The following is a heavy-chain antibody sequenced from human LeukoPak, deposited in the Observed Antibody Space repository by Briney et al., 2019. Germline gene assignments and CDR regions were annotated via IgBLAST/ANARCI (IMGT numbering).Heavy chain of an antibody. J-gene: IGHJ4*02. V-gene: IGHV1-18*01. CDR1: VYTFINYG. CDR2: ISAYNSAYNGNT. D-gene: IGHD3-10*01. CDR3: AREYGSGSYTGIDY. Sequence: GASVKVSCKASVYTFINYGITWVRLAPGQGLEWMGWISAYNSAYNGNTHYAQKLQGRVTMTTDTSTNTGYMELRSLRSDDTAVYYCAREYGSGSYTGIDYWGQGTLVTVSS.